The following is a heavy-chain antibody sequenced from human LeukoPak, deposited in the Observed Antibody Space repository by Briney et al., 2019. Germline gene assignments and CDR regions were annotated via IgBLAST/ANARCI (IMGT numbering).Heavy chain of an antibody. J-gene: IGHJ4*02. D-gene: IGHD3-3*01. V-gene: IGHV3-74*03. CDR1: GFTFSNSW. CDR2: TDPNGIT. CDR3: ARDGGLDY. Sequence: GGSLRLSCAASGFTFSNSWMHWVRQAPGKGLVWVSRTDPNGITTYADSVKGRFTISRDNSKNTLYLQMNSLRAEDTAVYYCARDGGLDYWGQGTLVTVSS.